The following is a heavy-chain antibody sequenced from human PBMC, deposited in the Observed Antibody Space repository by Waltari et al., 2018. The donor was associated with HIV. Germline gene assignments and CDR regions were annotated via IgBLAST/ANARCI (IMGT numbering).Heavy chain of an antibody. V-gene: IGHV1-2*02. CDR3: ARGGIEAYCGGDCSSRYFQH. J-gene: IGHJ1*01. Sequence: QVQLVQSGAEVKKPGASVKVSCKASGYTFTGYYMHWVRQAPGQGLEWMGWVNPNSGGTNNAQKFQVMVTMTRDTSISTAYMELSRLRSDDTAVYYCARGGIEAYCGGDCSSRYFQHWGQGTLVTVSS. D-gene: IGHD2-21*02. CDR1: GYTFTGYY. CDR2: VNPNSGGT.